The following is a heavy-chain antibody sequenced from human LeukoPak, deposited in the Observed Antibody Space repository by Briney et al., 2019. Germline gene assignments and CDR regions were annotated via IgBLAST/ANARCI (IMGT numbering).Heavy chain of an antibody. V-gene: IGHV3-74*01. CDR3: ARGHHYYESSAYYY. CDR1: GFTFISYW. J-gene: IGHJ4*02. D-gene: IGHD3-22*01. Sequence: GGSLRLSCAASGFTFISYWMHWVRQAPGKGLVWVSRINSDGSNTSYAASVKGRFIISRDTAKNTLYLQMNSLRAEDTAVYYCARGHHYYESSAYYYWGQGTLVTVSS. CDR2: INSDGSNT.